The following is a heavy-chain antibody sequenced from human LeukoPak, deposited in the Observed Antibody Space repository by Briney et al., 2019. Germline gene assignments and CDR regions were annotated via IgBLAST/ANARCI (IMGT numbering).Heavy chain of an antibody. D-gene: IGHD6-13*01. CDR2: ISAYNGNT. V-gene: IGHV1-18*01. J-gene: IGHJ5*02. CDR1: GYTFISYG. CDR3: ARDPPYSSSWGPPPWFDP. Sequence: GASVTVSCKASGYTFISYGISWVRQAPGQGLEWMGWISAYNGNTDYAQKLQGRVTMTTDTSTSTAYMELRSLRSDDTAVYYCARDPPYSSSWGPPPWFDPWGQGTLVTVSS.